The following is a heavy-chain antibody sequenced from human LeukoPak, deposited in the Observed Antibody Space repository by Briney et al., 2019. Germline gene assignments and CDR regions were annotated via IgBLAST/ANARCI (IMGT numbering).Heavy chain of an antibody. J-gene: IGHJ3*02. CDR3: ARGSSSGWYGAFDI. Sequence: SVKVSCKASGGTFSSYAISWVRQAPGQGLEWMGGIIPIFGTANYAQKFQGRVTITTDESTTTAYMELSSLRSEDTAVYYCARGSSSGWYGAFDIWGQGTMVTVSS. CDR2: IIPIFGTA. CDR1: GGTFSSYA. V-gene: IGHV1-69*05. D-gene: IGHD6-19*01.